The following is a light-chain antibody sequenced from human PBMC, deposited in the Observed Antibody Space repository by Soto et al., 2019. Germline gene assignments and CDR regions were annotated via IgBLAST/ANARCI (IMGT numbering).Light chain of an antibody. V-gene: IGKV1-8*01. Sequence: AIRMTQSPSSFSASTGDRVTITCRASQGISSYLAWYQQKPGKAPKLLIYAASTLQSGVPSRFSGSGSGTDFTLTIGCLQSEDFATYYCQLYYSYPFTFGPGTKVDIK. CDR2: AAS. J-gene: IGKJ3*01. CDR3: QLYYSYPFT. CDR1: QGISSY.